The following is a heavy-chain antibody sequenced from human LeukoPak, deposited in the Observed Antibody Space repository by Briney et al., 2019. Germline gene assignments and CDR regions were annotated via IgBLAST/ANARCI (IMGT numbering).Heavy chain of an antibody. Sequence: GGSLRLSCAASGFTFSSYAMSWVRQAPGKGLEWVSAISGSGGSTYYADSVKGRFTISRDNSKNTLYLQMNSLRAEDTAVFYCARDGSYYYYYYYMDVWGKGTTVTVSS. CDR3: ARDGSYYYYYYYMDV. CDR2: ISGSGGST. CDR1: GFTFSSYA. J-gene: IGHJ6*03. V-gene: IGHV3-23*01.